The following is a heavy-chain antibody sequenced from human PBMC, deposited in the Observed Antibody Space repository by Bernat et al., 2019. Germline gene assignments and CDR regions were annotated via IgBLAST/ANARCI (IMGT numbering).Heavy chain of an antibody. V-gene: IGHV3-30-3*01. CDR3: ARAKVGANPFGY. J-gene: IGHJ4*02. CDR1: GFTFSSYA. CDR2: ISYDGSNK. Sequence: QVQLVESGGGVVQPGRSLRLSCAASGFTFSSYAMHWVRQAPGKGLEWVAVISYDGSNKYYADSVKGRFTISRDNSKNTLYLQMNSLRAEDTAVYYCARAKVGANPFGYWGQGTLVTVSS. D-gene: IGHD1-26*01.